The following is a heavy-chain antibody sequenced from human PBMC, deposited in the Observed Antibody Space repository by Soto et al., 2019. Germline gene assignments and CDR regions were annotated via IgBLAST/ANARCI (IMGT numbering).Heavy chain of an antibody. Sequence: GGSLRLSCAASGFAFSGSAMHWVRQASGKGLEWVGRIRSKANSYATAYAASVKGRFTISRDDTKNTAYLQMNSLKTEDTAVYYCTSTTFNRDGYNYVYWGQGTLVTVSS. V-gene: IGHV3-73*01. D-gene: IGHD5-12*01. CDR2: IRSKANSYAT. CDR1: GFAFSGSA. CDR3: TSTTFNRDGYNYVY. J-gene: IGHJ4*02.